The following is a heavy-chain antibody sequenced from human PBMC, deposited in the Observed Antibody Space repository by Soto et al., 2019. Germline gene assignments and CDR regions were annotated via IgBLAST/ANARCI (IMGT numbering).Heavy chain of an antibody. Sequence: QVQLVESGGGVVQPGRSLRLSCAASGFTFSSYGIHWVRQAPGKGLEWVTGMWYDGSKKYYADSVKGRFTISRDTSENTLFLQMNSLRAEDTAVYYCARAGAGAGLYYFDYWGQGTLVTVSS. CDR3: ARAGAGAGLYYFDY. CDR2: MWYDGSKK. J-gene: IGHJ4*02. V-gene: IGHV3-33*01. CDR1: GFTFSSYG. D-gene: IGHD6-13*01.